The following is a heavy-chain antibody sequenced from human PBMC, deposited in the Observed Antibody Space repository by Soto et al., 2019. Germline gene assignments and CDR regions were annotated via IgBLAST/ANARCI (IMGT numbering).Heavy chain of an antibody. V-gene: IGHV4-34*01. J-gene: IGHJ5*02. CDR1: GGSFSGYY. Sequence: PSETLSLTCAVYGGSFSGYYWSWIRQPPGKGLEWIGEINHSGSTNYNPSLKSRVTISVDTSKNQFSLKLSSVTAADTAVYYCARARRTITMVRGVINPHNWFDPWGQGTLVTVS. CDR3: ARARRTITMVRGVINPHNWFDP. D-gene: IGHD3-10*01. CDR2: INHSGST.